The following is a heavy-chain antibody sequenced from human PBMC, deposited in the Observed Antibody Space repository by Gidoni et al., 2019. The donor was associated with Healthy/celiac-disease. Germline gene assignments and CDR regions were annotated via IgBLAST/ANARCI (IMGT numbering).Heavy chain of an antibody. V-gene: IGHV4-39*07. Sequence: QLQLQESGPGLVKPSETLSLTCTVSGGSISSSSYYWGWIRQPPGKGLEWIGSIYYSGSTYYNPSLKSRVTISVDTSKNQFSLKLSSVTAADTAVYYCARMTTVTNFDYWGQGTLVTVSS. CDR3: ARMTTVTNFDY. D-gene: IGHD4-4*01. J-gene: IGHJ4*02. CDR1: GGSISSSSYY. CDR2: IYYSGST.